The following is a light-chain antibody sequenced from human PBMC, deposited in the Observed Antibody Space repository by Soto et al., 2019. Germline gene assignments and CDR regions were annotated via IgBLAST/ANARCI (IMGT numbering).Light chain of an antibody. CDR1: QGISSY. Sequence: AIRMTQSPSSLSASTGDRVTITCRASQGISSYLAWYQQKPGKAPKLLIYAASSLQSGVPSRFVGSGSGTAFTLTISSLQPEDFATYYCQQSYSTPYTFGQGTRLEIK. CDR2: AAS. J-gene: IGKJ5*01. CDR3: QQSYSTPYT. V-gene: IGKV1-8*01.